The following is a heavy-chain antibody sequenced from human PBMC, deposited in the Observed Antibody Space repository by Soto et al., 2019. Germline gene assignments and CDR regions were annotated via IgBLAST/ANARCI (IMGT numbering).Heavy chain of an antibody. V-gene: IGHV3-21*01. CDR3: ARDYRTPGALDI. Sequence: GGSLRLSCAASGFTFSSHSMNWVRQAPGKGLEWVSSITSGYTYIYYADSVEGRFTISRDNAKNSLYLQMNSLRAEDTAVYYCARDYRTPGALDIWGQGTMVTVSS. D-gene: IGHD2-15*01. CDR2: ITSGYTYI. J-gene: IGHJ3*02. CDR1: GFTFSSHS.